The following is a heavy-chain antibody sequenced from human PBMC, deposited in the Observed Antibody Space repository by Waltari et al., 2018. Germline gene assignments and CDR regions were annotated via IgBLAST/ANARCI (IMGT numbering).Heavy chain of an antibody. D-gene: IGHD3-10*01. CDR1: GFNFKHYA. Sequence: EVQLLESGGGLVQPGGSLRLSCAASGFNFKHYAMSWVRQAPGKGLEWVSSISGSGISTWYADSVKGRFTFSRDNSKNTVNLQMNGLRAEDTAVYYCAKEGTLHTMDSWGQGTLVTVSS. CDR2: ISGSGIST. CDR3: AKEGTLHTMDS. J-gene: IGHJ4*02. V-gene: IGHV3-23*01.